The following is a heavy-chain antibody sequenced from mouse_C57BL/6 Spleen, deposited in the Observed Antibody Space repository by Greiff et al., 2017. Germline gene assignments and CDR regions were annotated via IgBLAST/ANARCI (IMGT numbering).Heavy chain of an antibody. CDR2: ISYDGST. D-gene: IGHD1-1*01. CDR1: GYSITSGYY. Sequence: EVQLVESGPGLVKPSQSLSLTCSVTGYSITSGYYWNWIRQFPGNKLEWMGYISYDGSTNYNPSLKNRISITRDTSKNQFFLKLNSVTTEDTATYYCARLTVVRRENYFDYWGQGTTLTVSS. V-gene: IGHV3-6*01. CDR3: ARLTVVRRENYFDY. J-gene: IGHJ2*01.